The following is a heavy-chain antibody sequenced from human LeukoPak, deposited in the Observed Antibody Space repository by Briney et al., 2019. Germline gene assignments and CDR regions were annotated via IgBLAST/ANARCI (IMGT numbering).Heavy chain of an antibody. Sequence: SVKVSCKASGGTFSSYAINWVRQAPGQGLEWMGGIIPIFRTTNYAQKFQGRVTITADESTSTAYMELSSLRSEDTAVYYCARDEDCSGGSCYSEFDYWGQGTLVTVSS. V-gene: IGHV1-69*13. J-gene: IGHJ4*02. CDR1: GGTFSSYA. CDR2: IIPIFRTT. D-gene: IGHD2-15*01. CDR3: ARDEDCSGGSCYSEFDY.